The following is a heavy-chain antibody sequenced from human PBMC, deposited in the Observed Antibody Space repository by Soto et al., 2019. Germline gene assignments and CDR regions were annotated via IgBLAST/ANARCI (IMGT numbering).Heavy chain of an antibody. CDR3: TTVSSGWHDFDY. D-gene: IGHD6-19*01. J-gene: IGHJ4*02. Sequence: GGSLRLSCAASGFTFSNAWMSWVRQAPGKGLEWVGHIKSKTDGGTTDYAAPVKGRFTISRDDSKNTLYLQMNSLKTEDTAVYYCTTVSSGWHDFDYWGQGTLVTVSS. V-gene: IGHV3-15*01. CDR1: GFTFSNAW. CDR2: IKSKTDGGTT.